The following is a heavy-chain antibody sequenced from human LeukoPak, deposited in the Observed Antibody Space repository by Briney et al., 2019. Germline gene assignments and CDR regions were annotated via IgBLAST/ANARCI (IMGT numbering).Heavy chain of an antibody. V-gene: IGHV5-51*01. CDR2: IYPSDSDT. J-gene: IGHJ1*01. CDR1: GYTFTTYW. D-gene: IGHD2-15*01. CDR3: ARRSDFPLSFQY. Sequence: RAGESLKISCKGSGYTFTTYWIGWVRQMPGKGLEWMGIIYPSDSDTRYSPPFQGQVSFSADKSISTAYLQWSSLKASDTAMYYCARRSDFPLSFQYWGQGTLVTVSS.